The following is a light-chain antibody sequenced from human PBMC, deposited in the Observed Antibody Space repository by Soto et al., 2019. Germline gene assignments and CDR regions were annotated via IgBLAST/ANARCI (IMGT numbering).Light chain of an antibody. V-gene: IGKV1-12*01. J-gene: IGKJ4*01. CDR2: TAS. CDR3: QQTTTFPLT. CDR1: QGVSTW. Sequence: DIQMTQSPSSVSASVGDRVTITCRASQGVSTWLAWYQQKPGKAPNLLIATASSFQIGVPSRFSGSGSGTDFTLTISSLQPEDFATYYCQQTTTFPLTFGGGTKVEI.